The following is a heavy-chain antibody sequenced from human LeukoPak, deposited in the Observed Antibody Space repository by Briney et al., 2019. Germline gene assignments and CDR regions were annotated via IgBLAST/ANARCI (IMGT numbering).Heavy chain of an antibody. CDR2: IHHSGNT. D-gene: IGHD6-13*01. Sequence: SQTLSLTCTVSGDSISSGGYYWSWIRQPPGKGLEWIADIHHSGNTNYNPSLKSRVTISVDKSKNQFSLKLSSVTAADTAVYYCASAYSSSWKYYFDYWGQGTLVTVSS. CDR3: ASAYSSSWKYYFDY. J-gene: IGHJ4*02. CDR1: GDSISSGGYY. V-gene: IGHV4-30-2*01.